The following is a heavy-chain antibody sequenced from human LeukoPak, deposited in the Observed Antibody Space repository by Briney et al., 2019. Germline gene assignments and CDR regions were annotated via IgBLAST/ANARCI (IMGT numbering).Heavy chain of an antibody. CDR1: GGSISGYY. CDR2: IYTSGST. D-gene: IGHD3-3*01. CDR3: ARASWSGYYGNNWFDP. Sequence: SETLSLTCTVSGGSISGYYWSWIRQPPGKGLEWIGYIYTSGSTNYNPSLKSRVTISVDTSKNQFSLKLSSVTAADTAVYYCARASWSGYYGNNWFDPWGQGTLVTVSS. J-gene: IGHJ5*02. V-gene: IGHV4-4*09.